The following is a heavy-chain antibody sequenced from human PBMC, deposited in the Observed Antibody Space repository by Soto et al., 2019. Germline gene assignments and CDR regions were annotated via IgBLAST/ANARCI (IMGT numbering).Heavy chain of an antibody. D-gene: IGHD3-10*01. CDR3: ARGFMATSPHLDF. J-gene: IGHJ4*02. V-gene: IGHV3-30-3*01. CDR1: GFTFSHYA. Sequence: QVQVVESGGGVVQPGKSLRLSCAASGFTFSHYAFHWVRQAPGKGLEWVAFISYDGNSKYYADSVKVRFTISRDNSKNTLYLQMNSLRGEDAAVYYCARGFMATSPHLDFWGQGTLITVSS. CDR2: ISYDGNSK.